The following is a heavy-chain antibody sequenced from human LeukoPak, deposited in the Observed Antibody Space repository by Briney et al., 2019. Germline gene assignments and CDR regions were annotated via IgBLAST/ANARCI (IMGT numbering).Heavy chain of an antibody. CDR3: ARDLLCSGGSCDY. J-gene: IGHJ4*02. D-gene: IGHD2-15*01. V-gene: IGHV3-7*01. Sequence: GGSLRLSCAASGFTFSSYWMSWVRQAPGKGLEWVANIKQDGSEKYYVDSVRGRFTISRDNAKNSLYLQMNSLRAEDTAVYYCARDLLCSGGSCDYWGQGTLVTVSS. CDR2: IKQDGSEK. CDR1: GFTFSSYW.